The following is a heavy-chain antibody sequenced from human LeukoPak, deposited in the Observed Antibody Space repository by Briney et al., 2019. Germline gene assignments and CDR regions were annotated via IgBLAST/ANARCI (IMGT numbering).Heavy chain of an antibody. D-gene: IGHD2-15*01. V-gene: IGHV1-2*02. CDR1: GYTFTDYY. Sequence: ASVKVSCKSSGYTFTDYYMRWVRQAPGQGLEWMGWINLNSGGTNFAQRFQGRVTMTRDTSISTAYMDLSRLISDDTAVYYCARDAGYCTGGSCWYFDHWGQGTLVTVSS. J-gene: IGHJ4*02. CDR2: INLNSGGT. CDR3: ARDAGYCTGGSCWYFDH.